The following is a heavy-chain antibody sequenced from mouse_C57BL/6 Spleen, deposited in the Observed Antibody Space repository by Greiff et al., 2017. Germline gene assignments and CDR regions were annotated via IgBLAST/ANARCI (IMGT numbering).Heavy chain of an antibody. D-gene: IGHD2-5*01. V-gene: IGHV1-26*01. Sequence: VQLQQSGPELVKPGASVKISCKASGYTFTDYYMNWVKQSHGKSLEWIGDINPNNGGTSYNQKFKGKATLTVDKSSSTAYMELRSLTSEDSAVYYCALYSNYFDYWGQGTTLTVSS. CDR2: INPNNGGT. CDR1: GYTFTDYY. J-gene: IGHJ2*01. CDR3: ALYSNYFDY.